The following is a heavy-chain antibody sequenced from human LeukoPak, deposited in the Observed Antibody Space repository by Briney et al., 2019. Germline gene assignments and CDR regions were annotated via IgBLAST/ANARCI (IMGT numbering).Heavy chain of an antibody. V-gene: IGHV2-5*01. CDR3: AHLYYYDTSGYYRYFDY. D-gene: IGHD3-22*01. J-gene: IGHJ4*02. Sequence: SGPTLVKPTQPLTLTCTFSGFSLITSGAGVGWVRQPPGKALEWLALIYWNDDKRYSPSLKSRLTITKDASKNQVVLVMTNVDPVDTATYYCAHLYYYDTSGYYRYFDYWGQGTLVTVSS. CDR1: GFSLITSGAG. CDR2: IYWNDDK.